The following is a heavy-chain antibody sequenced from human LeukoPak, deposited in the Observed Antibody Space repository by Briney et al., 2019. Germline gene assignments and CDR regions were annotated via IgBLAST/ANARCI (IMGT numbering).Heavy chain of an antibody. J-gene: IGHJ5*02. CDR3: ARSPPRPSNWFDP. CDR2: IYYSGST. V-gene: IGHV4-59*01. CDR1: GGSISIYY. Sequence: SETLSLTCTVSGGSISIYYWSWIRQPPGKGLEWIGYIYYSGSTNYNPSLKSRVNISVDTSKNQFSLKLSSVTAADTAVYYCARSPPRPSNWFDPWGQGTLVTVSS.